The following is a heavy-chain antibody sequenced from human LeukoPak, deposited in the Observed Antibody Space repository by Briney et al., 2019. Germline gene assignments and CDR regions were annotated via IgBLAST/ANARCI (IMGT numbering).Heavy chain of an antibody. CDR1: GGTFISYA. CDR3: AASLSRGRYDFWSGYYTSIDY. Sequence: SVKVSCKASGGTFISYAISWVRQAPGQGLEWMGGIIPIFGTANYAQKFQGRVTITADESTSTAYMELSSLRSEDTAVYYCAASLSRGRYDFWSGYYTSIDYWGQGTLVTVSS. V-gene: IGHV1-69*13. D-gene: IGHD3-3*01. J-gene: IGHJ4*02. CDR2: IIPIFGTA.